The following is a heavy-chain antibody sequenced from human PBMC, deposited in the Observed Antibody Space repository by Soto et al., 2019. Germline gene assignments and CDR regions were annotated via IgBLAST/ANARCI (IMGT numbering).Heavy chain of an antibody. V-gene: IGHV4-31*03. CDR1: GGSISSGGYY. CDR3: ARGGYCSGGSCYSGWMDY. Sequence: QVQLQESGPGLVKPSQTLSLTCTVSGGSISSGGYYWSWIRQHPGKGLEWIGYIYYSGSTYYNPSLKSRVTVSVDESKNQFSLNLNSVTAADTAVYYCARGGYCSGGSCYSGWMDYWGQGALVTVSS. J-gene: IGHJ4*02. D-gene: IGHD2-15*01. CDR2: IYYSGST.